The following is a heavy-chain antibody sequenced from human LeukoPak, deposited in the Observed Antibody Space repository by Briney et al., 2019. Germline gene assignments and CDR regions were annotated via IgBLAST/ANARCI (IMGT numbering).Heavy chain of an antibody. CDR3: ARGIKTGLGEAPAY. D-gene: IGHD3-10*01. CDR1: GGSFSPYY. V-gene: IGHV4-59*01. CDR2: INYSGST. J-gene: IGHJ4*02. Sequence: SGTLSLTCTVSGGSFSPYYWSWIRQPPGKGLEWIGYINYSGSTTYSPSPKSRVTISVDTSKSQFSLKLSSVTAADTAVYYCARGIKTGLGEAPAYWGQGTLVTVSS.